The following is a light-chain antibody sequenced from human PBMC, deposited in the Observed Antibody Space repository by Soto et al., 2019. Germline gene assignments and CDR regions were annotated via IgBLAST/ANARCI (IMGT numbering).Light chain of an antibody. CDR1: QSVDDNF. CDR2: GAS. J-gene: IGKJ4*01. V-gene: IGKV3-20*01. Sequence: EIVLTQSPGTLALSPGERATLSCRASQSVDDNFLAWYQQKPGQAPRLLIYGASIRATGIPDRFSGSGSGTDFTLTISRLEPEDFAVFYCQQSNNWPPLTFGGGTKVEIK. CDR3: QQSNNWPPLT.